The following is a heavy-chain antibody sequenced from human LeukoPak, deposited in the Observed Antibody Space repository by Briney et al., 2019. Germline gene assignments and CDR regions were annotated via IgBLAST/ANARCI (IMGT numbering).Heavy chain of an antibody. V-gene: IGHV3-30-3*01. CDR1: GFTFSSYA. J-gene: IGHJ4*02. CDR2: VSAAGSNK. D-gene: IGHD1-26*01. CDR3: AKGYSVGATNLNFDY. Sequence: GTSLRLSCAASGFTFSSYAMHWVRQAPGKGLEWVAVVSAAGSNKYYADSVKGRFTISRDNSKNTLDLQMNSLRAEDTAVYYCAKGYSVGATNLNFDYWGQGTLVTVSS.